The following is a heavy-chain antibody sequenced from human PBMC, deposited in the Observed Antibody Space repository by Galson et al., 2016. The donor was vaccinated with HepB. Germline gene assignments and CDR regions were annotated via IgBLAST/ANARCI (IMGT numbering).Heavy chain of an antibody. CDR2: IYHSGST. V-gene: IGHV4-59*01. Sequence: SETLSLTCTVSGGSISYYYWSWIRQPPGKGLEWIGYIYHSGSTNYNPSLKSRVTISVDTSKNQCSLKLSSVTAADTGVYYCASDDSDGWYGFQYGMDVWGQGTTVTVSS. J-gene: IGHJ6*02. CDR3: ASDDSDGWYGFQYGMDV. CDR1: GGSISYYY. D-gene: IGHD6-19*01.